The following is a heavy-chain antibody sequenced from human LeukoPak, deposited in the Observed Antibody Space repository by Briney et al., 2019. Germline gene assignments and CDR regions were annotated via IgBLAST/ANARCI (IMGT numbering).Heavy chain of an antibody. V-gene: IGHV3-23*01. J-gene: IGHJ3*02. D-gene: IGHD3-22*01. CDR3: AKITSSYYYDSSGYYGAFDI. CDR1: GFTFSSYA. CDR2: ISGSGGST. Sequence: GGTLRLSCAASGFTFSSYAMSWVRQAPGKGLEWVSAISGSGGSTYYADPVKGRFTISRDNSKNTLYMQMNSLRAEHTAVYYCAKITSSYYYDSSGYYGAFDIWGQGTMVTVSS.